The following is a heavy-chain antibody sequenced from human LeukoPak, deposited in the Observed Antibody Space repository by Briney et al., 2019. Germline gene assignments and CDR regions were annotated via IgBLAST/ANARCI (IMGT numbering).Heavy chain of an antibody. D-gene: IGHD1-26*01. V-gene: IGHV2-70*01. CDR1: GFSLSTSGMC. CDR2: INWDDDK. J-gene: IGHJ4*02. CDR3: ARTLIVGSTTYYFDY. Sequence: SGPALVKPTQTLTLTCAFSGFSLSTSGMCVSWIRQPPGKALEWLALINWDDDKYYNTSLETRLTISKDTSKNQVVLTMTNMDPVDTATYYCARTLIVGSTTYYFDYWGQGTLVTVSS.